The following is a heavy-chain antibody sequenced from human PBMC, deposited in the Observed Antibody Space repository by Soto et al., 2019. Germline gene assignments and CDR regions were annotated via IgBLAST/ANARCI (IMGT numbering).Heavy chain of an antibody. CDR3: ARDGWLRSTGGDV. CDR2: IYSGGST. CDR1: GFTVSSNY. J-gene: IGHJ6*02. D-gene: IGHD5-12*01. V-gene: IGHV3-66*01. Sequence: EVQLVESGGGLVQPGGSLRLSCAASGFTVSSNYMSWVRQAPGKGLEWVSVIYSGGSTYYADSVKGRFTISRDNSKNTLYLQMNSLRAEDTAVYYCARDGWLRSTGGDVWGQGTTVTVSS.